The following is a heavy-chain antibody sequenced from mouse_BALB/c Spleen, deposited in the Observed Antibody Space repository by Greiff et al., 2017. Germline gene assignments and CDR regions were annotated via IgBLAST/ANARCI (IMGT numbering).Heavy chain of an antibody. J-gene: IGHJ1*01. CDR1: GYTFTSYY. V-gene: IGHV1S81*02. Sequence: QVQLQQSGAELVKPGASVKLSCKASGYTFTSYYMYWVKQRPGQGLEWIGEINPSNGGTNFNEKFKSKATLTVDKSSSTAYMQLSSLTSEDSAVYYCTRRSFHYYWYFDVWGAGTTVTVSS. CDR3: TRRSFHYYWYFDV. CDR2: INPSNGGT. D-gene: IGHD1-2*01.